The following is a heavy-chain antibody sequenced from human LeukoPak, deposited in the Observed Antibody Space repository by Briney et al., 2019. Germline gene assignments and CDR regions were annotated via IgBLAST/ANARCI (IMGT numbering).Heavy chain of an antibody. CDR3: ARATGRCYSSGCSDFDY. Sequence: ASVKVSCKASGYTFTGYYMHWVRQAPGQGLEWMGWINPNSGGTNYAQKFQGRVTMTRDTSISTAYIELSRLRSDDTAVYYCARATGRCYSSGCSDFDYWGQGTLVTVSS. D-gene: IGHD6-19*01. J-gene: IGHJ4*02. V-gene: IGHV1-2*02. CDR2: INPNSGGT. CDR1: GYTFTGYY.